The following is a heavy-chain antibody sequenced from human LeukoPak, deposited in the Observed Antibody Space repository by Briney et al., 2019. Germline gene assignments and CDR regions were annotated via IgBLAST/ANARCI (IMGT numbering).Heavy chain of an antibody. D-gene: IGHD6-13*01. CDR2: ISYDGSNK. CDR1: GFTFSSYW. Sequence: GGSLRLSCAASGFTFSSYWMHWVRQAPGKGLEWVAVISYDGSNKYYADSVKGRFTISRDNSKNTLFLQMNTLRAEDTAVFYCARGDKQLVFNRNKGGFDPWGQGTLVTVSS. J-gene: IGHJ5*02. V-gene: IGHV3-30*03. CDR3: ARGDKQLVFNRNKGGFDP.